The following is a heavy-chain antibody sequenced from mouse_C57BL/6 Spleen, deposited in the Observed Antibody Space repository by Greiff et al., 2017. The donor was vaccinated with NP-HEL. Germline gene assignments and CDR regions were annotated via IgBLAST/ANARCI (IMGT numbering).Heavy chain of an antibody. D-gene: IGHD1-1*01. CDR3: ARRSFITTVEGFDY. CDR1: GYTFTDYY. V-gene: IGHV1-26*01. CDR2: INPNNGGT. Sequence: EVQLQQSGPELVKPGASVKISCKASGYTFTDYYMNWVKQSHGKSLEWIGDINPNNGGTCYNQKFKGKATLTVDNTTSTDYKELSRLTYEDSAVYYGARRSFITTVEGFDYWGQGTTLTVSS. J-gene: IGHJ2*01.